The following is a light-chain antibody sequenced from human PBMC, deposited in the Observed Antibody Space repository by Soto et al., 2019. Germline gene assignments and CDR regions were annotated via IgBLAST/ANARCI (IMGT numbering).Light chain of an antibody. V-gene: IGKV1-39*01. CDR3: QQSYSTPWT. J-gene: IGKJ1*01. Sequence: DVQMTQSPSSLSASVGDRVTVTCRASQSISSYLNWYQQKPGKAPMLLFYAASSLQSGVPSRFSGSGSGTDFTLTISSLQPEDFAAYYCQQSYSTPWTFGQGTKVEIK. CDR2: AAS. CDR1: QSISSY.